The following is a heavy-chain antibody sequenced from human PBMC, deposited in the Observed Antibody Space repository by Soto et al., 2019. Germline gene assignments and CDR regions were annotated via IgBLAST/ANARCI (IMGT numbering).Heavy chain of an antibody. CDR2: ISSSSSTI. CDR1: GFTFSSYS. Sequence: PGGSLRLSCAASGFTFSSYSMNWVRQAPGKGLEWVSYISSSSSTIYYADSVKGRFTISRDNAKNSLYLQMNSLRDEDTAVYYCARPQSRYYDSRPGFDYWGQGTLVTVSS. D-gene: IGHD3-22*01. CDR3: ARPQSRYYDSRPGFDY. V-gene: IGHV3-48*02. J-gene: IGHJ4*02.